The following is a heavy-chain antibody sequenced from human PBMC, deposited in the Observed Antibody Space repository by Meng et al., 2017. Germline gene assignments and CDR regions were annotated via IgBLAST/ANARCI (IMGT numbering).Heavy chain of an antibody. J-gene: IGHJ4*02. V-gene: IGHV4-34*01. CDR1: GGSFSGYY. CDR2: INHSGST. Sequence: SETLSLTCAVYGGSFSGYYWSWIRQPPGKGLEWIGEINHSGSTNYNPSLKSRVTISVDTSKNQSSLKLSSVTAADTAVYYCARGRWNYYVYWGQGTLVTVSS. D-gene: IGHD1-1*01. CDR3: ARGRWNYYVY.